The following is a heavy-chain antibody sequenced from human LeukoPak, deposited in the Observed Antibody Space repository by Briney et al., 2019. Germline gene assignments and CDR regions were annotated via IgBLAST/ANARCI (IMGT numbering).Heavy chain of an antibody. Sequence: GGSLRLSCAASGFTFSSYAMHWVRQAPGKGLEWVAVISYDGSNKYYADSVKGRFTISRDNSKNTLYLQMNGLRAEDTAVYYCARRESSSLAPLVDYWGQGTLVTVSS. V-gene: IGHV3-30-3*01. CDR3: ARRESSSLAPLVDY. CDR1: GFTFSSYA. CDR2: ISYDGSNK. J-gene: IGHJ4*02. D-gene: IGHD6-6*01.